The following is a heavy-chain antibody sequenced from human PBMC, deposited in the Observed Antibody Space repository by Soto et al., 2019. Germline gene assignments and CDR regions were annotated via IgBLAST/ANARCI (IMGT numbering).Heavy chain of an antibody. Sequence: PSETLSLTCTVSGGSVSSGSYYWSWIRQPPGKGLEWIGYIYYSGSTNYNPSLKSRVTISVDTSKNQFSLKLSPVTAADTAVYYCARDSVDTAMGSATDYGMDVWGQGTTVTVSS. D-gene: IGHD5-18*01. CDR2: IYYSGST. V-gene: IGHV4-61*01. CDR3: ARDSVDTAMGSATDYGMDV. J-gene: IGHJ6*02. CDR1: GGSVSSGSYY.